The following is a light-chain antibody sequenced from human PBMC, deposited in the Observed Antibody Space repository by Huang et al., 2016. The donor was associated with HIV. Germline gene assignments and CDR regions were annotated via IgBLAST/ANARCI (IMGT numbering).Light chain of an antibody. V-gene: IGKV1-39*01. CDR1: QNINSY. J-gene: IGKJ5*01. Sequence: DFQMIQSPSSLSASVGDRVTNTCRASQNINSYLNWYQQKPGKAPNLLIYAASSLHSGVPSRFSGSGSGTDFTLTISNVQPEDVATYYCQQSYNIPLTFGQGTRLEIK. CDR2: AAS. CDR3: QQSYNIPLT.